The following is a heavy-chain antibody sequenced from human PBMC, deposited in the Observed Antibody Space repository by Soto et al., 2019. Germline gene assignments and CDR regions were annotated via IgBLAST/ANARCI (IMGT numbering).Heavy chain of an antibody. J-gene: IGHJ6*03. V-gene: IGHV1-69*02. CDR1: GGTFSSYT. CDR2: IIPILGIA. CDR3: ATTDSSSWIYYYYYMDV. D-gene: IGHD6-13*01. Sequence: SVKVSCKASGGTFSSYTISWVRQAPGQGLEWMGRIIPILGIANYAQKFQGRVTITADKSTSTAYMELSSLRSEDTAVYYCATTDSSSWIYYYYYMDVWGKGTTVTVSS.